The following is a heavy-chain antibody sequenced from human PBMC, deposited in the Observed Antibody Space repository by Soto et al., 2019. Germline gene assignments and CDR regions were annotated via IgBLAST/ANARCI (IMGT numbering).Heavy chain of an antibody. J-gene: IGHJ4*02. Sequence: SVKVSCKASGGTFSSYRFNWVRQARGQGLEWLGGIVPIYRTADYAQKFQGRVTITADESTRTVYLELSSLKSQDTALYYCARDSGAKLSSSWGQGTLVTISS. CDR3: ARDSGAKLSSS. CDR1: GGTFSSYR. D-gene: IGHD6-13*01. V-gene: IGHV1-69*13. CDR2: IVPIYRTA.